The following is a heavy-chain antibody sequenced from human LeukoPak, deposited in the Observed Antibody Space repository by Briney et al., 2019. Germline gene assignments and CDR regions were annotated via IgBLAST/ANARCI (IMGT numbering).Heavy chain of an antibody. V-gene: IGHV4-4*02. CDR1: GGSISSSNW. CDR3: ARYYYGSGSHYDY. J-gene: IGHJ4*02. CDR2: IYHSGST. D-gene: IGHD3-10*01. Sequence: PSETLSLTCAVSGGSISSSNWWSWVRQPPGKGLEWIGEIYHSGSTNYNPSLKSRVTISVDKSKNQFSLKLSSVTAADTAVYYCARYYYGSGSHYDYWGQGTLVTVSS.